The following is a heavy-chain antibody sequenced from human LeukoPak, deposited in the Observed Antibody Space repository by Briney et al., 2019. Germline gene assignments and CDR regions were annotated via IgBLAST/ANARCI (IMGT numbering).Heavy chain of an antibody. CDR3: VRDFRSTSTLIAFDI. V-gene: IGHV3-21*01. J-gene: IGHJ3*02. D-gene: IGHD6-6*01. CDR1: GFTFSSDR. CDR2: ISSSSGYI. Sequence: PGGSLRLSCAASGFTFSSDRMNWVRQAPGKGLEWVSSISSSSGYIYYANSVKGRFTISRDNAKNSLYLQMNSLRAEDTAVYYCVRDFRSTSTLIAFDIWGRGTMVTVSS.